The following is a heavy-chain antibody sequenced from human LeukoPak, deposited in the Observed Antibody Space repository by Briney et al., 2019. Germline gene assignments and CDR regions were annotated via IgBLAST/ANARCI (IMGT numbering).Heavy chain of an antibody. V-gene: IGHV1-8*01. J-gene: IGHJ5*02. CDR1: RYTFTSCD. Sequence: ASVKVSCKASRYTFTSCDINWARQATGQGLEWMGWMNPNSGNTGYAQKFQGRVTMTRNTSISTAYMELSSLRSEDTAVYYCARKNYGSNRWFDPWGQGTLVTVSS. D-gene: IGHD4/OR15-4a*01. CDR2: MNPNSGNT. CDR3: ARKNYGSNRWFDP.